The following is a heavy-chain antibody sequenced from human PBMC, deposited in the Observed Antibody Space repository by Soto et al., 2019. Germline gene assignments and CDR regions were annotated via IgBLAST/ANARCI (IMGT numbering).Heavy chain of an antibody. V-gene: IGHV3-15*01. J-gene: IGHJ4*02. D-gene: IGHD6-13*01. CDR1: GFAFNNAW. Sequence: GGSLRLSCLASGFAFNNAWMNWVRQAPGRGLEWVGRIKSQTGGGTTDYAAPVRGRFTSSRDDSKNKIYPQMQKLRTENTAGYYCSAPRGSASSWDLDYWGQGTLVTVSS. CDR3: SAPRGSASSWDLDY. CDR2: IKSQTGGGTT.